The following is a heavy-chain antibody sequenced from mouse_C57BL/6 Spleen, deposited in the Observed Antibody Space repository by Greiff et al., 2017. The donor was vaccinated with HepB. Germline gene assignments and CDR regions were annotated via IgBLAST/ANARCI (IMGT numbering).Heavy chain of an antibody. J-gene: IGHJ4*01. CDR3: VRQGYGPMDY. Sequence: EVKLVESGGGLVQPKGSLKLSCAASGFSFNTYAMNWVRQAPGKGLEWVARIRSKSNNYATYYADSVKDRFTISRDDSESMLYLQMNNLKTEDTAMYYCVRQGYGPMDYWGQGTSVTVSS. CDR1: GFSFNTYA. CDR2: IRSKSNNYAT. V-gene: IGHV10-1*01. D-gene: IGHD2-10*02.